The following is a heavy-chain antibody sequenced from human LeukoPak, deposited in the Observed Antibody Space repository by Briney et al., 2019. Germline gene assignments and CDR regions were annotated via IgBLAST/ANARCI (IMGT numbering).Heavy chain of an antibody. V-gene: IGHV3-33*01. J-gene: IGHJ4*02. D-gene: IGHD2-2*01. Sequence: PGRSLRLSCAASGFTFSSYGMHWVRQAPGKGLEWVAVIWYDGSNKYYADSVKGRYTISRDNSKNTLYLQMNNLRAEDTAVYYCARDLVPAARASAFDYWGQGILVTVSS. CDR2: IWYDGSNK. CDR1: GFTFSSYG. CDR3: ARDLVPAARASAFDY.